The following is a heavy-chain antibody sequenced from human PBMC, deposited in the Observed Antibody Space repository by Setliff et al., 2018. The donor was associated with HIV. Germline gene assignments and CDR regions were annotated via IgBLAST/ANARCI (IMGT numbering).Heavy chain of an antibody. CDR3: ARAVQLGYFDY. J-gene: IGHJ4*02. CDR1: GGSISSSSYY. Sequence: SETLSLTCTVSGGSISSSSYYWGWIRQPPGKGLEWIGSIYYSGSTYYNPSLKSRVTISVDTSKNQFSLKLSSVTAADTAVYYCARAVQLGYFDYWGQGTLVTVSA. V-gene: IGHV4-39*07. D-gene: IGHD6-6*01. CDR2: IYYSGST.